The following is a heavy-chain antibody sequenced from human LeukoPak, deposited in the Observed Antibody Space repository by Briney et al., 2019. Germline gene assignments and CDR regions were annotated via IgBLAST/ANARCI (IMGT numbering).Heavy chain of an antibody. D-gene: IGHD1-26*01. CDR3: VGEVGPRQMNY. Sequence: GRSLRLSCAASGFTFSSHAMHWVRQAPGKGLEWVAVIAYDASNEYYADSVKGRFTISRDNSKNTLYLQMNSLRTEDTAMYYCVGEVGPRQMNYWGQGTLVTVSS. CDR2: IAYDASNE. V-gene: IGHV3-30-3*01. J-gene: IGHJ4*02. CDR1: GFTFSSHA.